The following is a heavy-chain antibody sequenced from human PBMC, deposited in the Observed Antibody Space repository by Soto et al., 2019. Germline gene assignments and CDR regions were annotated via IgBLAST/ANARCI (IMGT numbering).Heavy chain of an antibody. D-gene: IGHD1-20*01. CDR2: ISSSSSTI. J-gene: IGHJ6*02. CDR1: GFTFSSYS. Sequence: EVQLVESGGGLVQPGGSLRLSCAASGFTFSSYSMNWVRQAPGKGLEWVSYISSSSSTIYYADSVKGRFTISRDNAKNSLYLQMNSLRDEDTAVYYCARERVLTGTTGYYYYYGIDVGGPGTTVTVAS. V-gene: IGHV3-48*02. CDR3: ARERVLTGTTGYYYYYGIDV.